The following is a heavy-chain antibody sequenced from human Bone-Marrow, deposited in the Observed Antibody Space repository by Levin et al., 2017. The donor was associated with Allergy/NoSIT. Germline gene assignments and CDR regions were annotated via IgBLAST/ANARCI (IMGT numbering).Heavy chain of an antibody. D-gene: IGHD2-15*01. V-gene: IGHV3-21*01. Sequence: AGGSLRLSCVASGFTFSTYSMHWVRQAPGKGLEWVSSITGSDSYIYQADSVRGRFTISRDNTKNSLYLQVDSLRAEDTAVYYCARDENRGYCSGGSCYRVAFDIWGQGTMVTVSS. CDR2: ITGSDSYI. CDR3: ARDENRGYCSGGSCYRVAFDI. CDR1: GFTFSTYS. J-gene: IGHJ3*02.